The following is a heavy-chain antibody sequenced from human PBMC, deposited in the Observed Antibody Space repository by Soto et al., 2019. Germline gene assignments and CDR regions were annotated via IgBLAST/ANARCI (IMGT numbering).Heavy chain of an antibody. J-gene: IGHJ6*02. Sequence: EVQLLESGGGLVQPGGSLRLSCAASGFTFSSFALNWVRQAPGKGLEWVSIISGSADSTFYADYVKCLFTISRDNSKNMMYLQIKSLRDEDTAVYYCAKTRGAMIYAISVYGMDVWGQGTTVTVSS. CDR1: GFTFSSFA. CDR3: AKTRGAMIYAISVYGMDV. CDR2: ISGSADST. D-gene: IGHD2-8*01. V-gene: IGHV3-23*01.